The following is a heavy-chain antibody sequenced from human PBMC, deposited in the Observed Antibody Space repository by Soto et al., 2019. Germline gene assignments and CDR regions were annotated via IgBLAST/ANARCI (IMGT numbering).Heavy chain of an antibody. CDR3: ARQDGIATMEYSYYGMDV. D-gene: IGHD6-13*01. J-gene: IGHJ6*02. CDR2: IYPGDSDT. V-gene: IGHV5-51*01. Sequence: PGESLKISCKGSGYSFTSYWIGWVRQMPGKGLEWMGIIYPGDSDTRYSPSFQGQVTISADKSISTAYLQWSSLKASDTAMYYCARQDGIATMEYSYYGMDVWGQGTTVTVTS. CDR1: GYSFTSYW.